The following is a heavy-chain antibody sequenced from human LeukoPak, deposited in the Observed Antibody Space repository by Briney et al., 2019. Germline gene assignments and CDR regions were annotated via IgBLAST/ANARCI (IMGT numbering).Heavy chain of an antibody. CDR1: GGSISSYY. V-gene: IGHV4-4*07. CDR3: ARGAYGSGSTNWFDP. D-gene: IGHD3-10*01. J-gene: IGHJ5*02. Sequence: PSETLSLTCTVSGGSISSYYWSWIRQLAGKGLEWIGRIYSSGSTDYNSSLKSRVTMSVDTSKNQFSLKLSSVTAADTAVYYCARGAYGSGSTNWFDPWGQGTLVTVSS. CDR2: IYSSGST.